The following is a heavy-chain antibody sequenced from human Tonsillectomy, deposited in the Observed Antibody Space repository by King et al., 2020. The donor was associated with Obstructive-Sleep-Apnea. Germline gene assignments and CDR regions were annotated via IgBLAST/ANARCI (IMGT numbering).Heavy chain of an antibody. D-gene: IGHD4-11*01. J-gene: IGHJ4*02. CDR1: GGSFRSRSDY. CDR3: ARDPTFYYFDY. Sequence: QLQESGPGLVKPSDTLSLTCNVSGGSFRSRSDYCGWILQPPGKWLEWIGSIYYMGSTYYNPSLKSLVTISVDTSKNQFSLKLSSVTAADTAVYYCARDPTFYYFDYWGQGTLVTVSS. V-gene: IGHV4-39*07. CDR2: IYYMGST.